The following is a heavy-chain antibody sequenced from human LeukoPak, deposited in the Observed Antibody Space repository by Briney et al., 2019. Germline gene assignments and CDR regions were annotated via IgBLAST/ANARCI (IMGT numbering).Heavy chain of an antibody. J-gene: IGHJ4*02. CDR2: IKQDGGEK. Sequence: GGSLRLSCVGSGFTFSNYQMNCVRQAPGKGLEWVAKIKQDGGEKHYVDSVKGRFTISRDNAKNSLYLQMSSLSAEDTAVYYCARWFSGSGGWVLDYWGQGTLVTVSS. CDR3: ARWFSGSGGWVLDY. V-gene: IGHV3-7*05. CDR1: GFTFSNYQ. D-gene: IGHD3-10*01.